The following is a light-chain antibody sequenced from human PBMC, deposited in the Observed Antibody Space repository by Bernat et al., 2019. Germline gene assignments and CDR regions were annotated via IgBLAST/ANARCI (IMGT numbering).Light chain of an antibody. V-gene: IGLV2-14*03. Sequence: QSALTQPASVSGYPGQSITISCTGASSDIGGFNYVPWYQQHPGKAPKLMISDVSSRPSGVSNRCSGTKSGNTASLTISGLQAEDEADYYCYSWTTNYVYVFGTGTKVTVL. CDR3: YSWTTNYVYV. J-gene: IGLJ1*01. CDR2: DVS. CDR1: SSDIGGFNY.